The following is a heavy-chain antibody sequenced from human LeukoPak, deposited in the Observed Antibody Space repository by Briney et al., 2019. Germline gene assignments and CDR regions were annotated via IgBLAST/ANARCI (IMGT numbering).Heavy chain of an antibody. CDR3: ARQSPYCGGDCYSNY. CDR1: GYTFTSYD. J-gene: IGHJ4*02. CDR2: MNRNSGNT. V-gene: IGHV1-8*01. D-gene: IGHD2-21*02. Sequence: ASVKVSCKASGYTFTSYDINWVRQATGQGLEWMGRMNRNSGNTGYAQKFQGRVTMTRNTSISTAYMELSSLRSEDTAVYYCARQSPYCGGDCYSNYWGQGTLVTVSS.